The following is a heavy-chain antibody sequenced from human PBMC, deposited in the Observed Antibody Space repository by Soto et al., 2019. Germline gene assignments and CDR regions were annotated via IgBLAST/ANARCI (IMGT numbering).Heavy chain of an antibody. CDR2: ISYSGST. V-gene: IGHV4-30-4*01. Sequence: QVQLQESGPGLVKPSQTLSLTCTVSGGSLSSGNYYWRWIRQPPGKGLEWIGFISYSGSTYYSTSLKSRVTISVATSKSQFSLNLSFVTAADTSVYYCATMGTPATGLYFFDSWGQGSLVTVSS. J-gene: IGHJ4*02. D-gene: IGHD2-15*01. CDR1: GGSLSSGNYY. CDR3: ATMGTPATGLYFFDS.